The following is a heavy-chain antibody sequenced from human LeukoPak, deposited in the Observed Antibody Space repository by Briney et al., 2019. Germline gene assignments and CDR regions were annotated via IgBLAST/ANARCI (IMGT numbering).Heavy chain of an antibody. Sequence: GGSLRLSCAASGFTFSSYGMHWVRQAPGKGLEWVAFIRYDGSNKYYADSVKGRFTISRDNAKNSLYLQMNSLRAEDTAVYYCARDHYGSGHFDYWGQGTLVTVSS. CDR2: IRYDGSNK. CDR1: GFTFSSYG. V-gene: IGHV3-30*02. J-gene: IGHJ4*02. D-gene: IGHD3-10*01. CDR3: ARDHYGSGHFDY.